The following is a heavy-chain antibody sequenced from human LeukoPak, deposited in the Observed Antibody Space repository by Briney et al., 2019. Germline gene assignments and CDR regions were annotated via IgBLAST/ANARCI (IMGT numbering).Heavy chain of an antibody. D-gene: IGHD6-13*01. V-gene: IGHV4-61*10. CDR3: ARAEIAAAGSPYYFDY. CDR1: GGSFSRGDYY. J-gene: IGHJ4*02. Sequence: SETLSLTCTVSGGSFSRGDYYWSWVRQPAGKGLEWIGRISNRGSTDYNPSLKSRVTISVDTSKNQFSLKLSSVTAADTAVYYCARAEIAAAGSPYYFDYWGQGTLVTVSS. CDR2: ISNRGST.